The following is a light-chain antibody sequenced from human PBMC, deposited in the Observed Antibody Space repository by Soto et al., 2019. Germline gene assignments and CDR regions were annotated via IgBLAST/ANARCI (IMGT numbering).Light chain of an antibody. J-gene: IGKJ2*01. CDR1: QSVSSN. CDR2: GAS. V-gene: IGKV3D-15*01. Sequence: VMTQSTATLSVSPGERATLSCRASQSVSSNLAWYQQKPGQAPRLLTYGASTRATGIPARFSGSGCGTEFTLTISSLQSEDFAVYYCQQYDDWPLYTFGQGTKLEIK. CDR3: QQYDDWPLYT.